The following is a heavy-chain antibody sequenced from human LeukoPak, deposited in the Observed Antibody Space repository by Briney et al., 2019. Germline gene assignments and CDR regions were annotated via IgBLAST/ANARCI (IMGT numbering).Heavy chain of an antibody. CDR1: GYTFTGYY. V-gene: IGHV1-2*02. CDR3: ARADVVSSGWYFGY. D-gene: IGHD6-19*01. J-gene: IGHJ4*02. Sequence: ASVKVSCKASGYTFTGYYIHWIRQVPGQGLEWMGWIKPNSGDTNYAQSFQGRVTMTRDTSINTAYMELSRLKSDDTAMYYCARADVVSSGWYFGYWGQGTLVTVSS. CDR2: IKPNSGDT.